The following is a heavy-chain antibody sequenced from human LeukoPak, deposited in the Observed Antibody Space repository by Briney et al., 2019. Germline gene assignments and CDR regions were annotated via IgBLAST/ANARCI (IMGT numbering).Heavy chain of an antibody. CDR3: AKDGNDYVWGSYRYPYYFDY. CDR2: ISGSGGTT. J-gene: IGHJ4*02. Sequence: GGSLRLSCAASGFTFSSYAMNWVRQAPGKGLEWVSAISGSGGTTDYADSVKGRFTISRDNSKNTLYLQMNSLRAEDTAVYYCAKDGNDYVWGSYRYPYYFDYWGQGTLVTVSS. CDR1: GFTFSSYA. D-gene: IGHD3-16*02. V-gene: IGHV3-23*01.